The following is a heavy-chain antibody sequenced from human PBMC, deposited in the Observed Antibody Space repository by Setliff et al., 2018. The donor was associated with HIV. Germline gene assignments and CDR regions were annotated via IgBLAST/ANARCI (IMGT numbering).Heavy chain of an antibody. J-gene: IGHJ4*02. CDR3: ARVSKGDYGGNFDS. V-gene: IGHV4-4*07. CDR1: GGSISGYY. CDR2: IYPSGST. Sequence: SETLSLTCTVSGGSISGYYWSWIRQPAGKGLEWIGRIYPSGSTSYNPSLQGRVVMSVDTSKNQFSLRLISVTAADTAVYFCARVSKGDYGGNFDSWGQGTLVTVSS. D-gene: IGHD4-17*01.